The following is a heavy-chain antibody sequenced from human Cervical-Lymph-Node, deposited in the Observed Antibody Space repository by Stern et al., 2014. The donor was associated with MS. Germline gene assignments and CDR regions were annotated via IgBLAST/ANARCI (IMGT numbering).Heavy chain of an antibody. CDR1: GYSFTSYD. J-gene: IGHJ6*02. Sequence: VQLLESGAEVKKPCASVKVSCETSGYSFTSYDVSWVRQATGQGLEWMGWMNPNSGKTAYSPKFQGRFTMTRNPSISTAYMEMSSLSSEDTAVYYCARGLMITFGGNTVHGYHGLDVWGQGTTVTVSS. CDR2: MNPNSGKT. D-gene: IGHD3-16*01. CDR3: ARGLMITFGGNTVHGYHGLDV. V-gene: IGHV1-8*01.